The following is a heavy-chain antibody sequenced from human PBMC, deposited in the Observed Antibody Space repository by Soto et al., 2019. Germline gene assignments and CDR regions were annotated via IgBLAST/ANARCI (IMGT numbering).Heavy chain of an antibody. D-gene: IGHD3-9*01. J-gene: IGHJ4*02. Sequence: QVQLVQSGAEVKKPGSSVKVSCKASGGTFTNYTISWVRQAPGQGLEWMGRIIPMFGTTNHAPKFQGRVTIDANKPTTTAHTELSSLRSEDTAVYYCAISIGLRYFDWAQEYWSQGTLVTVSS. V-gene: IGHV1-69*06. CDR1: GGTFTNYT. CDR2: IIPMFGTT. CDR3: AISIGLRYFDWAQEY.